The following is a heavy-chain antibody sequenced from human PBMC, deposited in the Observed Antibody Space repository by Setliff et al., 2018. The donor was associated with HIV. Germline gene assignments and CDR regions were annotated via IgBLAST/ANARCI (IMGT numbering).Heavy chain of an antibody. D-gene: IGHD3-10*01. J-gene: IGHJ6*02. CDR3: ARNFGLSPSGKYYYYYGMDI. CDR2: INPSGGDA. CDR1: GHSFTTYF. Sequence: GASVKVSCKASGHSFTTYFLHWVRQAPGQGLEWMGMINPSGGDAIYAQNFQGRVTMTRDTSINAAYMELRGLRSDDTAVYYCARNFGLSPSGKYYYYYGMDIWGQGTTVTVSS. V-gene: IGHV1-2*02.